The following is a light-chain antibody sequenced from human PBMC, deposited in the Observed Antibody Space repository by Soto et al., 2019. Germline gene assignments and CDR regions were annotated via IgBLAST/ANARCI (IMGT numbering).Light chain of an antibody. CDR1: SSDVGGYNY. V-gene: IGLV2-14*03. CDR3: SSYTSSSTL. Sequence: QSVLTQPASVSGSPGQSITISCTGTSSDVGGYNYVSWYQQHPGKAPKLMIYDVSNRPSGVSNRFSGSKSGNTASLTICGLQAEDEADYYCSSYTSSSTLFGGGTKLTVL. CDR2: DVS. J-gene: IGLJ2*01.